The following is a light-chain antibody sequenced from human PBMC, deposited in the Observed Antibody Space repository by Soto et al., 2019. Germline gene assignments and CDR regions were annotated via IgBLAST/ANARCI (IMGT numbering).Light chain of an antibody. CDR2: DVS. Sequence: QSALTQPASVSGSPGQSITISCTGTSSDVGGYDYVSWYQHHPGKAPKRMIYDVSNRPSGVSNRFSGSKSGNTASLTISGLQAEDEADYYFSSYTSSTTLVFGGGSQLTVL. CDR3: SSYTSSTTLV. J-gene: IGLJ3*02. CDR1: SSDVGGYDY. V-gene: IGLV2-14*03.